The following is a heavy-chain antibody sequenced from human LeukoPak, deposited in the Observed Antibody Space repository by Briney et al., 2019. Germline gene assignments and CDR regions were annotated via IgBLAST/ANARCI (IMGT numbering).Heavy chain of an antibody. J-gene: IGHJ4*02. CDR1: GFTFSSYS. CDR2: ISSSSTI. CDR3: ARAGGGYYYDSSGYYHDY. Sequence: PGGSLRLSCAASGFTFSSYSMNWVRQAPGKGLEWVSYISSSSTIYYADSVKGRFTISRDNAKNSLYLQMNSLRAEDTAVYYCARAGGGYYYDSSGYYHDYWGQGTLVTVSS. D-gene: IGHD3-22*01. V-gene: IGHV3-48*01.